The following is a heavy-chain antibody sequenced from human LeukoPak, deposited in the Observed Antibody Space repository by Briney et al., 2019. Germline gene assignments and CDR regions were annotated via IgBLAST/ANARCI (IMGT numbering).Heavy chain of an antibody. J-gene: IGHJ4*02. CDR3: ATRSWLDY. D-gene: IGHD6-13*01. Sequence: ASVKVSCKASGYTFTDYYIHWVRQAPGQGPEFMGWINTKSGDTNYAQKFQGRVTMTRDTAISTAYMEVSRLRSDDTAVYCWATRSWLDYWGQGTLVTVSS. CDR1: GYTFTDYY. V-gene: IGHV1-2*02. CDR2: INTKSGDT.